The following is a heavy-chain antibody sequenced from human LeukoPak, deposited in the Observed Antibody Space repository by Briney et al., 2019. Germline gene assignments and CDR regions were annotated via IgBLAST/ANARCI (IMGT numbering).Heavy chain of an antibody. CDR3: AVVRGVMGY. V-gene: IGHV3-11*01. CDR1: GLTFSDNQ. J-gene: IGHJ4*02. CDR2: ISRSGTTI. Sequence: GGSLRLSCAVSGLTFSDNQMAWIHQAPGKGLEWVSHISRSGTTIYYLDSVKGRFTISRDDAKRSVYLQMNSLRAEDTAMYYCAVVRGVMGYWGQGTLVTVSS. D-gene: IGHD3-10*01.